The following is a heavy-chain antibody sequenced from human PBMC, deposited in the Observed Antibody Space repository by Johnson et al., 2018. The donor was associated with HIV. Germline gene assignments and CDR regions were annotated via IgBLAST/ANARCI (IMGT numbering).Heavy chain of an antibody. V-gene: IGHV3-30-3*01. D-gene: IGHD6-6*01. Sequence: QVQLVESGGGVVQPGRSLRLSCAASGFTFSSYAMHWVRQAPGKGLEWVAVISYDGSNKYYADSVKGRFTIPRDNSKNTLYLQLNSLRAEDTAVYYCARHDSSSLPPRDAFDIWGQGTMVTVSS. CDR2: ISYDGSNK. CDR1: GFTFSSYA. CDR3: ARHDSSSLPPRDAFDI. J-gene: IGHJ3*02.